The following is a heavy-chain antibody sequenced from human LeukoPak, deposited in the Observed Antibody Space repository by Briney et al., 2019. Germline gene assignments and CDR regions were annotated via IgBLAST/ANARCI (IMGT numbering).Heavy chain of an antibody. V-gene: IGHV4-30-2*01. J-gene: IGHJ4*02. CDR1: GFTFSDDY. D-gene: IGHD3/OR15-3a*01. CDR3: ARSAGGLN. Sequence: LRLSCAASGFTFSDDYMTWIRQPPGKGLEWIGYIYHSGSTYYNPSLKSRVTISVDRSKNQFSLKLSSVTAADTAVYYCARSAGGLNWGQGTLVTVSS. CDR2: IYHSGST.